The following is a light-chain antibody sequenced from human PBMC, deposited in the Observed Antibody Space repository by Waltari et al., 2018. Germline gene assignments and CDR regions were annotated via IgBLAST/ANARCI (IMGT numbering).Light chain of an antibody. CDR1: QIVSTNY. Sequence: NVLTQSPGTLSLSPGERATLSCRASQIVSTNYLAWYQQQPGQAPRLLIYGVSSRATGIPDRFSGSGSGTDFTLTISRLEPEDSAVYFCHLYGSARTFGGGTKVEIK. CDR2: GVS. CDR3: HLYGSART. V-gene: IGKV3-20*01. J-gene: IGKJ4*01.